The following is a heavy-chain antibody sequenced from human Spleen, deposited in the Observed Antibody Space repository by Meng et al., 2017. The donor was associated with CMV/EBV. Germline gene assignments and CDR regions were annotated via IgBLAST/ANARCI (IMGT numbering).Heavy chain of an antibody. J-gene: IGHJ4*02. D-gene: IGHD6-13*01. Sequence: GESLKISCAASGFTFSSCAMSWVRQAPGKGLEWVSIICSGGSSTFFADSVKGRFTISRDNSKNTLYLQMNSLRAEDTAVYSCARGWHYFYYWGQGTLVTVSS. CDR2: ICSGGSST. V-gene: IGHV3-23*03. CDR1: GFTFSSCA. CDR3: ARGWHYFYY.